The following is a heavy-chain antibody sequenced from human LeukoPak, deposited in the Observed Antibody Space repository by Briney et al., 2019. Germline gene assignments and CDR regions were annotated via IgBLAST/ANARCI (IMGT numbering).Heavy chain of an antibody. Sequence: PGGSLRLSCAASGFTVSTNYMSWVRQAPGKGLEWVSVIYSGGSTDYADSVKGRFTISRDNSKNTLYLQMNSLRAEDTAVYYCARFGSYYYGSGSYSYAFDIWGQGTMVTVSS. CDR3: ARFGSYYYGSGSYSYAFDI. CDR1: GFTVSTNY. J-gene: IGHJ3*02. CDR2: IYSGGST. D-gene: IGHD3-10*01. V-gene: IGHV3-66*01.